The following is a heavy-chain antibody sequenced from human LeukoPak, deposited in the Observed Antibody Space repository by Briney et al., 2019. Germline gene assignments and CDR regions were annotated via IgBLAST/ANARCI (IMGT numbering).Heavy chain of an antibody. V-gene: IGHV4-4*07. D-gene: IGHD3-22*01. CDR3: ARGVYYYDSSGYRYYFDY. J-gene: IGHJ4*02. CDR2: IYTSGST. CDR1: GRSISSYY. Sequence: SETLSLTCTVSGRSISSYYWSWLRQPAGKGLEWIGRIYTSGSTNYNPSLKSRVTISVDTSKNQISLKLSSVTAADTAVYYCARGVYYYDSSGYRYYFDYWGQGTLVTVSS.